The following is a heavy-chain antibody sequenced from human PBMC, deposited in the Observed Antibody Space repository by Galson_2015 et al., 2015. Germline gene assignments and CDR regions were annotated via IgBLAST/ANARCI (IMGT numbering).Heavy chain of an antibody. CDR1: GGSISSYY. J-gene: IGHJ5*02. D-gene: IGHD2-2*01. CDR2: IYYSGST. V-gene: IGHV4-59*01. Sequence: SETLSLTCTVSGGSISSYYWSWIRQPPGKGLEWIGYIYYSGSTNYNPSLKSRVTISVDTSKNQFSLKLSSVTAADTAVYYCAREGLACSSTSCYLRGWFDPWGQGTLVTVSS. CDR3: AREGLACSSTSCYLRGWFDP.